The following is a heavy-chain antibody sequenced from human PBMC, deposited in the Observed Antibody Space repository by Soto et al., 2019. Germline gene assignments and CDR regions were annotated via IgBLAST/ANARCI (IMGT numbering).Heavy chain of an antibody. CDR2: ISSSSSYT. V-gene: IGHV3-11*05. Sequence: QVQLVESGGGLVKPGGSLRLSCAASGFTISDYYMNWIRQAPGKGLEWVSDISSSSSYTNYAASVKGRFTISRDNAENSLHLQMNSLRAEDTAVYYCARALASSSWSDLWGRGTLVIVSS. J-gene: IGHJ2*01. D-gene: IGHD6-13*01. CDR3: ARALASSSWSDL. CDR1: GFTISDYY.